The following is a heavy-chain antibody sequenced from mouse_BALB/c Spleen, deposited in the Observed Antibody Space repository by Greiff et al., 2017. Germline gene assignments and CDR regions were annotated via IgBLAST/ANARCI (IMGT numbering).Heavy chain of an antibody. CDR1: GDSITSGY. V-gene: IGHV3-8*02. J-gene: IGHJ4*01. D-gene: IGHD2-4*01. CDR3: ARYLITSYAMDY. Sequence: EVKVEESGPSLVKPSQTLSLTCSVTGDSITSGYWNWIRKFPGNKLEYMGYISYSGSTYYNPSLKSRISITRDTSKNQYYLQLNSVTTEDTATYYCARYLITSYAMDYWGQGTSVTVSS. CDR2: ISYSGST.